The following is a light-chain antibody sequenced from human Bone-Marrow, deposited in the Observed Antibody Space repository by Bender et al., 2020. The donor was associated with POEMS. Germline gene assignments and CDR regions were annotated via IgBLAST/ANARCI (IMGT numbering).Light chain of an antibody. Sequence: SYVLTQPPSVSVAPGQTARISCGGNNVGGKSVHWYQQKPGQAPVLVVYDDSDRPSGIPERFSGSNSGNTATLTISRVGAGDEADYYCQVWDTNSDHWVFGGGTKLTVL. CDR3: QVWDTNSDHWV. CDR1: NVGGKS. J-gene: IGLJ3*02. CDR2: DDS. V-gene: IGLV3-21*02.